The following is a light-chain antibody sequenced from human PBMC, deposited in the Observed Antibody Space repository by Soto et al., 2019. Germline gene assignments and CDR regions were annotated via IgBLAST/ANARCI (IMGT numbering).Light chain of an antibody. CDR3: QQYNSFIWT. J-gene: IGKJ1*01. V-gene: IGKV1-5*03. Sequence: DIQMTQSPSTLSASVGDRVTITCRASQSFGSWLAWYQQKGGKAPKLLISKASNLDSGVPSRFSGSGSGTEFNLTISSLQPEDFATYYCQQYNSFIWTFGQGTKVDIK. CDR2: KAS. CDR1: QSFGSW.